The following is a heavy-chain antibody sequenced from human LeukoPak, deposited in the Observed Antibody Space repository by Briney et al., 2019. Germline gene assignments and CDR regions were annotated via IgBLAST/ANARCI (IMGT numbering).Heavy chain of an antibody. J-gene: IGHJ6*03. CDR3: ARDKYYLDSSGFAYYMDV. CDR2: ISNDGSNE. V-gene: IGHV3-30*04. D-gene: IGHD3-22*01. Sequence: GGSLRLSCAASGFTFSGYAMHWVRQAPGKGLEWVAIISNDGSNEYYADSMKGRCIISRDNSKSTLYLQMNSLRAEDTAVYYCARDKYYLDSSGFAYYMDVWGKGTTVTVSS. CDR1: GFTFSGYA.